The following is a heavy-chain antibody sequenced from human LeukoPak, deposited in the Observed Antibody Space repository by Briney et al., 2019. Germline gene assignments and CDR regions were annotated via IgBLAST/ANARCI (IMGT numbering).Heavy chain of an antibody. CDR3: ARDISYSYYDY. Sequence: PSETLSLTCTVSGGSISSYYWSWIRQPPGKGLEWIGYIYYSGSTNYNPSLKSRVTISVDTSKNQFSLKLSSVTAADTAVYYCARDISYSYYDYWGQGTLVTVSS. D-gene: IGHD5-18*01. CDR2: IYYSGST. V-gene: IGHV4-59*12. CDR1: GGSISSYY. J-gene: IGHJ4*02.